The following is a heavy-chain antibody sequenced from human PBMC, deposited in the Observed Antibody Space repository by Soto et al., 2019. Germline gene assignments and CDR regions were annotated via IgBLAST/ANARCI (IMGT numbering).Heavy chain of an antibody. CDR1: GFTLSSYA. CDR3: AKGSVTTKYYYYMDV. J-gene: IGHJ6*03. CDR2: ISGSGGST. D-gene: IGHD3-10*01. Sequence: GGSLRLSCAASGFTLSSYAMSWVRQAPGKGLEWVSAISGSGGSTYYADSVKGRFTISRDKSKNTLYLQMNSLRAEDTAVYYWAKGSVTTKYYYYMDVWGKGTTVTVSS. V-gene: IGHV3-23*01.